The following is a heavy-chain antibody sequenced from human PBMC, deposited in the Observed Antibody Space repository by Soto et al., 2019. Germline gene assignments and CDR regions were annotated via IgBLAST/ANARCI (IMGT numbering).Heavy chain of an antibody. CDR2: IYWDDDK. V-gene: IGHV2-5*02. J-gene: IGHJ4*02. Sequence: QITLKESGPTLVKPTQTLTLTCTFSGFSLSTSGVGVGWIRQPPGKALEWLALIYWDDDKRYSPSLKSRLTIXXDXSXXQVVLTMTNMDPVDTATYYCAHIRYYDSSGYYPGYWGQGTLVTVSS. CDR3: AHIRYYDSSGYYPGY. D-gene: IGHD3-22*01. CDR1: GFSLSTSGVG.